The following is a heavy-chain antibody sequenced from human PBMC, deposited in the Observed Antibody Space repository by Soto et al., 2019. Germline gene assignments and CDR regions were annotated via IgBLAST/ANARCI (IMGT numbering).Heavy chain of an antibody. CDR3: ARSIAVTGTYFSGLDV. Sequence: GESLKISCKGSGYSFTSYWIGWVRQMPGKGLEWMGIIYPGDSDTRYSPSFQGQVTISADKSISTAYLQWSSLKASDTAMYYCARSIAVTGTYFSGLDVRGQGTPVTVSS. CDR1: GYSFTSYW. CDR2: IYPGDSDT. J-gene: IGHJ6*02. D-gene: IGHD6-19*01. V-gene: IGHV5-51*01.